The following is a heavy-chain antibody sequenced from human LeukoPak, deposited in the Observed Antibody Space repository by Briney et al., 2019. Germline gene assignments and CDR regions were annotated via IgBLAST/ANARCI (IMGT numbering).Heavy chain of an antibody. J-gene: IGHJ4*02. CDR1: GGSISSSSYY. D-gene: IGHD5-12*01. CDR2: IYYSGST. V-gene: IGHV4-39*07. Sequence: PSETLSLTCTVSGGSISSSSYYWGWIRQPPGKGLEWIGSIYYSGSTYYNPSHKSRVTISVDTSNNQFSLKLNSVTAADTAVYYCAREGYRGGGFDFWGQGTLVTVSS. CDR3: AREGYRGGGFDF.